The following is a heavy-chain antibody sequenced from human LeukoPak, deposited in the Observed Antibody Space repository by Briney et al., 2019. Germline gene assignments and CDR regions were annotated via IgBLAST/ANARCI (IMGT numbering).Heavy chain of an antibody. V-gene: IGHV4-39*01. CDR3: ARPGDYFDY. J-gene: IGHJ4*02. CDR2: IYYSGST. CDR1: GGSISSSSYY. Sequence: SETLSLTCTVSGGSISSSSYYLGWIRQPPGKGLEWIGSIYYSGSTYYNPPLKSRVTISVDTSKNQFSLKLSSVTAADTAVYYCARPGDYFDYWGQGTLVTVSS. D-gene: IGHD3-10*01.